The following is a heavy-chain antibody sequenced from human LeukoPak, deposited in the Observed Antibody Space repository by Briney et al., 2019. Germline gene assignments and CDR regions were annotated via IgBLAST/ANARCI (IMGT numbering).Heavy chain of an antibody. Sequence: GGSLRLSCAASGFIFSSYAMGWGRQAPGKGLEWVSAISGSGGSTYYADSVKGRFTISRDNSKSTLYLQMNSLRAEDTAVYYCAKDPRRNYYDSSGYLVYWGQGTLVTVSS. J-gene: IGHJ4*02. D-gene: IGHD3-22*01. V-gene: IGHV3-23*01. CDR3: AKDPRRNYYDSSGYLVY. CDR2: ISGSGGST. CDR1: GFIFSSYA.